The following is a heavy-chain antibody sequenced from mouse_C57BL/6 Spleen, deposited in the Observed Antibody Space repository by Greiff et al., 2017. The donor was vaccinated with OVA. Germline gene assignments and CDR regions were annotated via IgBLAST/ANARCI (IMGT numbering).Heavy chain of an antibody. V-gene: IGHV14-4*01. Sequence: VHVKQSGAELVRPGASVKLSCTASGFNIKDDYMHWVKQRPEQGLEWIGWIDPENGDTEYASKFQGKATITADTSSNTAYLQLSSLTSEDTAVYYCTTGYGNYVAMDYWGQGTSVTVSS. CDR3: TTGYGNYVAMDY. CDR1: GFNIKDDY. CDR2: IDPENGDT. D-gene: IGHD2-1*01. J-gene: IGHJ4*01.